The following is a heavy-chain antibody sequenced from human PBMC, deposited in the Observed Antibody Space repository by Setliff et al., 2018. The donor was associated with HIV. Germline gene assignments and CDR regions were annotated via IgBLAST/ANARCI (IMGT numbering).Heavy chain of an antibody. CDR2: IHYKGNI. CDR3: ARFTVVVFGAGEPSWFDP. V-gene: IGHV4-30-4*08. CDR1: GDSITSGDYY. Sequence: PSETLSLTCTVSGDSITSGDYYWSWIRQSPGKGLEWVGHIHYKGNIDYNASLKSRLAISSDTSKNQFSLNLSSVIAADTAIYFCARFTVVVFGAGEPSWFDPWGQGILVTVSS. J-gene: IGHJ5*02. D-gene: IGHD2-15*01.